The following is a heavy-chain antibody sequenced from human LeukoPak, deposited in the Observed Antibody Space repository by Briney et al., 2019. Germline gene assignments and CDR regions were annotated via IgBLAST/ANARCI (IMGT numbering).Heavy chain of an antibody. Sequence: PSETLSLTCTVSGYSISSGYYWGWIRQPPGKGLEWIGEINHSGSTNYNPSLKSRVTISVDTSKNQISLKLSSVTAADTAVYYCARHGFRHRRWFDPWGQGTLVTVSS. CDR3: ARHGFRHRRWFDP. V-gene: IGHV4-38-2*02. D-gene: IGHD1-14*01. CDR2: INHSGST. J-gene: IGHJ5*02. CDR1: GYSISSGYY.